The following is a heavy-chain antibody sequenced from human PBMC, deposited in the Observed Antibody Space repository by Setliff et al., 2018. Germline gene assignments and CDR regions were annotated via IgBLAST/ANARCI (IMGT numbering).Heavy chain of an antibody. D-gene: IGHD6-13*01. CDR2: INGDGSIT. CDR3: LVAYNSSWYSSGFDP. Sequence: PGGSLRLSCAASGLTFTSKWMHWVRQAPGKGLVWVSRINGDGSITSYADSVRGRFTISRDSSKNTLYLQMNSLRLEDTAVYYCLVAYNSSWYSSGFDPWGQGTLVTVSS. J-gene: IGHJ5*02. CDR1: GLTFTSKW. V-gene: IGHV3-74*01.